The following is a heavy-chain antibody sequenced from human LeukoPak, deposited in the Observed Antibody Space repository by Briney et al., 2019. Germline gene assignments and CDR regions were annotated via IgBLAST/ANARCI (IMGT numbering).Heavy chain of an antibody. CDR3: ARDSRGGGPDFDY. CDR2: INHSGRT. CDR1: GGSFSGYY. D-gene: IGHD3-16*01. Sequence: SETLSLTCAVYGGSFSGYYWNWIRQPPGKGLEWIGEINHSGRTNYNPSLKSRVTISIDASRNQFSLKLSSVTAADTAVYYCARDSRGGGPDFDYWGQGTLVTVSS. J-gene: IGHJ4*02. V-gene: IGHV4-34*01.